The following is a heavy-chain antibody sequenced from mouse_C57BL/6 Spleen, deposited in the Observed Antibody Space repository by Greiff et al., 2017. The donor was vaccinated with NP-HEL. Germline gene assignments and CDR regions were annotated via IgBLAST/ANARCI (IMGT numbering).Heavy chain of an antibody. CDR1: GFTFSDYY. CDR3: ARHEGLWYFDV. CDR2: ISNGGGST. Sequence: EVMLVESGGGLVQPGGSLKLSCAASGFTFSDYYMYWVRQTPEKRLEWVAYISNGGGSTYYPDTVKGRFTISRDNAKNTLYLQMSRLKSEDTAMDYCARHEGLWYFDVWGTGTTVTVSS. J-gene: IGHJ1*03. V-gene: IGHV5-12*01.